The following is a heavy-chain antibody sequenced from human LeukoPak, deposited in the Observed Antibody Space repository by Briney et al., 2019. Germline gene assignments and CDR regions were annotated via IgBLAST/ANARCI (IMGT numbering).Heavy chain of an antibody. CDR1: GFTFRNYG. J-gene: IGHJ4*02. D-gene: IGHD3-22*01. Sequence: GGSLRLSCAASGFTFRNYGMHWVRQAPGKGLEWVAFIRYDGSNKYYADSVKGRFTMSRDNSKNTLYLQMNSLRAEDTAVYYCAKDSRMMVVFITGKGTEFDYWGQGALVTVSS. V-gene: IGHV3-30*02. CDR2: IRYDGSNK. CDR3: AKDSRMMVVFITGKGTEFDY.